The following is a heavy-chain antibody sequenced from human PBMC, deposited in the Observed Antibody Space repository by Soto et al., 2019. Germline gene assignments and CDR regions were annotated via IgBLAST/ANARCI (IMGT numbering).Heavy chain of an antibody. V-gene: IGHV3-48*03. Sequence: EVQLVESGGGLIQPGGSLRLSCVASGFTFSSSGMYWVRQAPGKGLEWVSYIHPAGQPIFFADSVKGRFTISRDNAKKSVYLQMNSLRAEDTAVYYCARRGSTWGQGTMVTVSS. CDR3: ARRGST. J-gene: IGHJ3*01. CDR2: IHPAGQPI. CDR1: GFTFSSSG. D-gene: IGHD2-2*01.